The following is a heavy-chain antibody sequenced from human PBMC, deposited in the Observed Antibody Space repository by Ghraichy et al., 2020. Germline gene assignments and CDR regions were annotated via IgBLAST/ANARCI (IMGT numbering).Heavy chain of an antibody. Sequence: GGSLRLSCAASGFTFSSYAMHWVRQAPGKGLEWVAVISYDGSNKYYADSVKGRFTISRDNSKNTLYLQMNSLRAEDTAVYYCARDIPQYYDFWSGPGHYWGQGTLVTVSS. V-gene: IGHV3-30-3*01. CDR2: ISYDGSNK. D-gene: IGHD3-3*01. J-gene: IGHJ4*02. CDR3: ARDIPQYYDFWSGPGHY. CDR1: GFTFSSYA.